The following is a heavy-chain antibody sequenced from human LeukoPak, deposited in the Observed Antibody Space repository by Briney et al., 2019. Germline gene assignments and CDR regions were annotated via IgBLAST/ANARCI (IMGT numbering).Heavy chain of an antibody. CDR1: GGSISSYY. Sequence: PSETLSLTCTVSGGSISSYYWSWIRQPPGKGLEWIGYIYYSGSTNYNPSLKSRVTISVDTSKNQFSLKLSSVTAADTAVYYCAREGGGKSAFDIWRQGTMVTVSS. CDR2: IYYSGST. CDR3: AREGGGKSAFDI. D-gene: IGHD1-26*01. V-gene: IGHV4-59*01. J-gene: IGHJ3*02.